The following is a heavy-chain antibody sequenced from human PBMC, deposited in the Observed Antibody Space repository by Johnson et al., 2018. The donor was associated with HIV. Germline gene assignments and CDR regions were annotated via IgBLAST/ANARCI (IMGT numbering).Heavy chain of an antibody. V-gene: IGHV3-33*08. CDR3: AREGVVATITDAFDI. J-gene: IGHJ3*02. D-gene: IGHD5-12*01. CDR2: IWYDGSNK. Sequence: QVLLVESGGGVVQPGRSLRLSCAASGFTFSSYAMHWVRQAPGKGLEWVAVIWYDGSNKYYADSVKGRFTISRDNSKNTLYLQMNSLRAEDTAVYYCAREGVVATITDAFDIWGQGIMVTVSS. CDR1: GFTFSSYA.